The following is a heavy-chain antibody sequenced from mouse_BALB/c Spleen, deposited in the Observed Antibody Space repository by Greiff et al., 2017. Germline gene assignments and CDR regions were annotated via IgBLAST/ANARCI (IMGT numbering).Heavy chain of an antibody. CDR1: GYTFTDYE. D-gene: IGHD2-14*01. J-gene: IGHJ4*01. CDR3: YYRYDAMDY. Sequence: LVESGAELVRPGASVTLSCKASGYTFTDYEMHWVKQTPVHGLEWIGAIDPETGGTAYNQKFKGKATLTADKSSSTAYMELRSLTSEDSAVYYSYYRYDAMDYWGQGTSVTVSS. CDR2: IDPETGGT. V-gene: IGHV1-15*01.